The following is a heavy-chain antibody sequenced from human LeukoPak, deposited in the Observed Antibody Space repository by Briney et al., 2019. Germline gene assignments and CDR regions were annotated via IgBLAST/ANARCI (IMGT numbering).Heavy chain of an antibody. V-gene: IGHV1-18*01. Sequence: ASVKVSCKASGYTFTSYSISWVRQAPGQGLEWMGWFSGYDGRANYAQNFQGRVVTTTDTSTSTAYMELRSLRSDDTAVYDCARDYYCSGGSCSDCFDPWGQGTLVTVSS. J-gene: IGHJ5*02. D-gene: IGHD2-15*01. CDR2: FSGYDGRA. CDR3: ARDYYCSGGSCSDCFDP. CDR1: GYTFTSYS.